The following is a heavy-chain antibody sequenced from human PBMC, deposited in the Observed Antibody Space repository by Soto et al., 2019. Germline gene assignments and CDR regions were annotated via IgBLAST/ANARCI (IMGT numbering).Heavy chain of an antibody. Sequence: QVQLVESGGGVVQPGRSLRLSCAASGFTFSSYGMHWVRQAPGKGLEWVAVIWYDGSNKYYADSVKGRFTISRDNSKNTVYLQMNSLRAEDTAVYYCARGRGYGGNSGKNDYWGQGTLVTVSS. D-gene: IGHD5-12*01. V-gene: IGHV3-33*01. CDR3: ARGRGYGGNSGKNDY. CDR2: IWYDGSNK. J-gene: IGHJ4*02. CDR1: GFTFSSYG.